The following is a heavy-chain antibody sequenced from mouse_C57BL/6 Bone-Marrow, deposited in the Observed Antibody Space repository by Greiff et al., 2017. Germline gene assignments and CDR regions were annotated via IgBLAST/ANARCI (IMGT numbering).Heavy chain of an antibody. Sequence: VQLQQPGAELVMPGASVKLSCKASGYTFTSYWMHWVKQRPGPGLEWIGEIDPSDSYTNYNQKFKGKSTLTVDNSSRQAYMQLSSLTSEDSAVYYCARRRFDYWGQGTTLTVSS. CDR1: GYTFTSYW. CDR3: ARRRFDY. CDR2: IDPSDSYT. J-gene: IGHJ2*01. V-gene: IGHV1-69*01.